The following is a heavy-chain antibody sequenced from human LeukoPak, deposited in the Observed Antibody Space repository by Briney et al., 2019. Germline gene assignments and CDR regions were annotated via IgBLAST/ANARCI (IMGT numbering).Heavy chain of an antibody. Sequence: SETLSLTCTVSGGSISSSSYYWGWIRQPPGKGLEWIGSIYYSGSTYYNPSLKSRVTISVDTSKNQFSLKLSSVTAADTAVYYCAKEGMIGGVIDYWGQGALVTVSS. CDR2: IYYSGST. CDR1: GGSISSSSYY. J-gene: IGHJ4*02. CDR3: AKEGMIGGVIDY. D-gene: IGHD3-16*01. V-gene: IGHV4-39*07.